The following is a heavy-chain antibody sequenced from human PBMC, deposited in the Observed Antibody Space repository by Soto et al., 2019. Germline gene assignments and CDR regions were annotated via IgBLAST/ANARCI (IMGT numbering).Heavy chain of an antibody. J-gene: IGHJ5*02. CDR2: INHSGST. CDR3: ARGGTTIFGVCNISNSDWFDP. D-gene: IGHD3-3*01. CDR1: GGSFSGYY. Sequence: SETLSLTCAVYGGSFSGYYWSWIRQPPGKGLEWIGEINHSGSTNYNPSLKSRVTISVDTSKNQFSLKLSSVTAADTAVYYCARGGTTIFGVCNISNSDWFDPWGQGTLVIGSS. V-gene: IGHV4-34*01.